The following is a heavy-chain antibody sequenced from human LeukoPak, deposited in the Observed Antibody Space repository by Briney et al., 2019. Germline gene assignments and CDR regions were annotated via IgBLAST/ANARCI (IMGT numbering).Heavy chain of an antibody. CDR2: ITWNSGDI. Sequence: GGSLRLSCAASGFTFRTYAMNWVRQAPGEGLEWVSGITWNSGDIGFADSVKGRFTISRDNAKNSLFLQMNSLRPEDTAMYYCAKDMADIVLAPFDYWGQGTLVTVSS. CDR3: AKDMADIVLAPFDY. J-gene: IGHJ4*02. D-gene: IGHD5-12*01. V-gene: IGHV3-9*01. CDR1: GFTFRTYA.